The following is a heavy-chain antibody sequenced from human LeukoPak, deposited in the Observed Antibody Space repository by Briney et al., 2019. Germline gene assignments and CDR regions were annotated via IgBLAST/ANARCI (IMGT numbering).Heavy chain of an antibody. CDR3: ARYTAMFRGFDF. D-gene: IGHD5-18*01. V-gene: IGHV1-2*02. CDR1: GYTFTGYY. CDR2: INPNIGAT. J-gene: IGHJ4*02. Sequence: ASVKVSCKASGYTFTGYYMNWVRQAPGQGLEWMGWINPNIGATNYAQKFQGRVTMTRDTSISTAYMELSRLRSDDVAMYYCARYTAMFRGFDFWGQGTLVTVSS.